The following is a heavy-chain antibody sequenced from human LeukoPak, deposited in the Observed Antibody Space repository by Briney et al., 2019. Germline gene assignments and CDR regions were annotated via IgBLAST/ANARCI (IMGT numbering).Heavy chain of an antibody. J-gene: IGHJ4*02. Sequence: SETLSLTCAVYGGSFSGYYWRWIRQPPGKGLEWIGEINHSGSTNYNPSLKSRVTISVDTSKDQFSLKLSSVTAADTAVYYCARLRVLWWKIDYWGQGTLVTVSS. CDR2: INHSGST. D-gene: IGHD4/OR15-4a*01. CDR3: ARLRVLWWKIDY. CDR1: GGSFSGYY. V-gene: IGHV4-34*01.